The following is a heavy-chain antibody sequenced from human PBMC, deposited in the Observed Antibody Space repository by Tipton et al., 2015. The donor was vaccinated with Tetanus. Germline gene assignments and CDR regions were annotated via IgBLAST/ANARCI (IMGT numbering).Heavy chain of an antibody. J-gene: IGHJ1*01. Sequence: GSLRLSCAASGFGFSDSYMSWIRQAPGKGLEWISYISHTSNTIYVAEPVKGRMTPSRDNAKNSLYLQMDNLRVEDTAVYYCAKDVNWNLRYFQHWGQGTVVTVSS. CDR1: GFGFSDSY. CDR3: AKDVNWNLRYFQH. D-gene: IGHD1-1*01. CDR2: ISHTSNTI. V-gene: IGHV3-11*01.